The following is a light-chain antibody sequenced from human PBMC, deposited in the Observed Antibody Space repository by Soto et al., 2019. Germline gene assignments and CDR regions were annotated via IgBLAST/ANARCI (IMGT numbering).Light chain of an antibody. CDR2: GAS. J-gene: IGKJ1*01. V-gene: IGKV3-15*01. Sequence: EIVITQSPSTLSVSPGERATLSCWASQSINSKLAWYQQKPGQAPRLLIYGASTRATGIPARFSGSGSGTEFTLTISSLQSEDFAVYYCQQYNDWTPWTFGQGTKVDIK. CDR3: QQYNDWTPWT. CDR1: QSINSK.